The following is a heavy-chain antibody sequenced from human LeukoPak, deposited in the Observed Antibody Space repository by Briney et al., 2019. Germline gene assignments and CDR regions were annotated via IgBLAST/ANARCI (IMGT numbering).Heavy chain of an antibody. Sequence: GASVKVSCKASGYTFTSYAMHWVRQAPGQRLEWMGWINAGNGNTKYSQEFQGRVTITRDTSASTAYMELSSLRSEDMAVYYCARGDYGDYLTNWFDPWGQGTLVTVSS. CDR3: ARGDYGDYLTNWFDP. J-gene: IGHJ5*02. CDR1: GYTFTSYA. V-gene: IGHV1-3*03. D-gene: IGHD4-17*01. CDR2: INAGNGNT.